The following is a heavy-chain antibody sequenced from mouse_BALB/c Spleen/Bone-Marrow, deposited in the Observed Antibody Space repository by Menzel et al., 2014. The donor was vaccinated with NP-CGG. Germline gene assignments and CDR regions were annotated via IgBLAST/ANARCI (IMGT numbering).Heavy chain of an antibody. V-gene: IGHV7-3*02. D-gene: IGHD1-1*01. CDR1: GFTFTDYY. CDR2: IRNKANGYTT. CDR3: ARDIGGITLDY. Sequence: DVHLVESGGGLVQPGGSLRLSCAPSGFTFTDYYMNWVRQPPGKALEWLGFIRNKANGYTTEFSASVKGRFTISRDNSQSILYLQMNTLRAEDSATYYCARDIGGITLDYWGQGTTLTVSS. J-gene: IGHJ2*01.